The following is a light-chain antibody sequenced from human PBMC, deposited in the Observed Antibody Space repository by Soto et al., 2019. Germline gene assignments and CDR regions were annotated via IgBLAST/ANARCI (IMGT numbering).Light chain of an antibody. V-gene: IGKV3-15*01. Sequence: EIVLTQSPATLYVSPGGRATLSCRASQNVMYNLAWYQQKPGQAPRLLVYGATTRATDAPPRFRGSGSGTEFSLTISSLQSEDFATYYCQQSYSTPITFGQGTRLEIK. CDR2: GAT. CDR3: QQSYSTPIT. J-gene: IGKJ5*01. CDR1: QNVMYN.